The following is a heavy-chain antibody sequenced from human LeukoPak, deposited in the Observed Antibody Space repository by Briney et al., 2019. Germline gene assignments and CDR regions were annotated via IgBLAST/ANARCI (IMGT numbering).Heavy chain of an antibody. CDR1: GYTFTSYG. CDR2: ISAYNANT. CDR3: ARDPTLSTNTAATSTFHLFDY. Sequence: ASVKVSCKASGYTFTSYGISWVRQAPGQGLEWMGWISAYNANTNYAQKLQGRVTMTRDTSTSTAYMELRSLRSDDTATYYCARDPTLSTNTAATSTFHLFDYWGQGTLVTVSS. D-gene: IGHD6-13*01. J-gene: IGHJ4*02. V-gene: IGHV1-18*01.